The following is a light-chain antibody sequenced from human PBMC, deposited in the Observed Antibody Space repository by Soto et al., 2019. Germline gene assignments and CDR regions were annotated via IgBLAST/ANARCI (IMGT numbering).Light chain of an antibody. CDR3: QQRSHWPPIT. CDR2: DAS. J-gene: IGKJ5*01. CDR1: QSVSSY. Sequence: EMVLTQSPATLSLSPGERATLSCRASQSVSSYFAWYQQKPGQAPRLLIYDASNRATGIPARFSGSGSGTDFTLTISSLEPVDFAVYYCQQRSHWPPITFGQGTRLEIK. V-gene: IGKV3-11*01.